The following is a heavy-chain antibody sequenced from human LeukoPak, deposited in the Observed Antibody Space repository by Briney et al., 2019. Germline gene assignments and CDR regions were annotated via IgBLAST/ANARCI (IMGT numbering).Heavy chain of an antibody. V-gene: IGHV3-48*01. CDR3: ARDSSVCEFDV. J-gene: IGHJ3*01. CDR2: INTGSTTI. D-gene: IGHD6-6*01. Sequence: GGSLRLSCPASGFTFSPYTMHWFRQPPGKGLEWISYINTGSTTIYYADSVKGRFTVPRNNAKNSLYLHMNSLRAEDTAVYYCARDSSVCEFDVWGQGTMVTVSS. CDR1: GFTFSPYT.